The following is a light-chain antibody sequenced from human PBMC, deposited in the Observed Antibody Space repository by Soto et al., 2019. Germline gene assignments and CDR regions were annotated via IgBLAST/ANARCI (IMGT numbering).Light chain of an antibody. Sequence: EVVLTQSPGTLSLSPGERATLSCRASQSVSNTYLAWYQQKPGQGPRLPIVGSSDRATGMPDRFSGSGSGTDFTLTISRLEPEDFAVYYCQQYGSPPPYTFGQGTKLEIK. V-gene: IGKV3-20*01. CDR2: GSS. CDR1: QSVSNTY. J-gene: IGKJ2*01. CDR3: QQYGSPPPYT.